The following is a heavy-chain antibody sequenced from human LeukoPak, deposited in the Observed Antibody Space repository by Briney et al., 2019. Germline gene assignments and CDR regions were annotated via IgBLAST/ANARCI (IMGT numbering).Heavy chain of an antibody. Sequence: GGSLRLSCAASGFTFSTSTMNWVRQAPGKGLEWVSSISSSNDYIYYADSVKGRFTISRDNAKNSLYLQMNSLRAEDTAVYYCVRIPNSAGFPNWFDPWGQGILVTVSS. CDR2: ISSSNDYI. D-gene: IGHD6-19*01. CDR3: VRIPNSAGFPNWFDP. CDR1: GFTFSTST. J-gene: IGHJ5*02. V-gene: IGHV3-21*01.